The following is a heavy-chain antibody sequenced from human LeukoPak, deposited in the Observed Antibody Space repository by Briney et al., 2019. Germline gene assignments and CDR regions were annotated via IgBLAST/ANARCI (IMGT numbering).Heavy chain of an antibody. D-gene: IGHD3-10*02. CDR3: AELGITMIGGV. V-gene: IGHV3-7*01. J-gene: IGHJ6*04. Sequence: EGSLSLSCAASGFSFSSHWMSWVRQAPGKGLEWVANIRQDAIEKYYVDSVKGRFTISRNNARKSLSLQMNSLRAEDTAVYYCAELGITMIGGVWGKGTTVTISS. CDR2: IRQDAIEK. CDR1: GFSFSSHW.